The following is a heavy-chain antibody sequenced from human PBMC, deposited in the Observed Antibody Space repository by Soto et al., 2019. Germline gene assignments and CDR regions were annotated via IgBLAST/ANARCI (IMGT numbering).Heavy chain of an antibody. D-gene: IGHD2-15*01. CDR2: IKSKTDGGTT. V-gene: IGHV3-15*01. J-gene: IGHJ1*01. CDR1: GFTLSNAW. CDR3: TTDIAVVVAVTY. Sequence: PGGALRLSCAASGFTLSNAWMSWVRQAPGKGLEWVGRIKSKTDGGTTDYAAPVKGRFTISRDDSKNTLYLQMNSLKTEDTAVYYCTTDIAVVVAVTYWAQGTLVPVSS.